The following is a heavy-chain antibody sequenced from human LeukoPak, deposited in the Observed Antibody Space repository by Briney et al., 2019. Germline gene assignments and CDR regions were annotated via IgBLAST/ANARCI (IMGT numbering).Heavy chain of an antibody. V-gene: IGHV4-4*07. CDR3: ARTSRGNDFWSGYSQRHYFDY. D-gene: IGHD3-3*01. CDR1: GGSISSHY. Sequence: PSETLSLTCTVSGGSISSHYWSWIRQPAGKGLEWIGRIYTSGSTNYNPSLKSRVTMSVDTSKNQFSLKLSSVTAADTAVYYCARTSRGNDFWSGYSQRHYFDYWGQGTLVTVSS. CDR2: IYTSGST. J-gene: IGHJ4*02.